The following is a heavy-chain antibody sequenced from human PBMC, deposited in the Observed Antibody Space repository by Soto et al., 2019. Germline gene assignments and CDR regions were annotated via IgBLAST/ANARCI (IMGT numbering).Heavy chain of an antibody. CDR3: ARHGSN. V-gene: IGHV4-39*01. CDR1: GVSISNSSYY. J-gene: IGHJ4*02. CDR2: IYYSGIT. Sequence: KPSETLSLTCTVSGVSISNSSYYWGWIRRPPGKGLEWIGTIYYSGITYYNPSLKSRVTISVDTSKNQFSLKLTSVTAADTAVYYCARHGSNWGQGTLATVSS.